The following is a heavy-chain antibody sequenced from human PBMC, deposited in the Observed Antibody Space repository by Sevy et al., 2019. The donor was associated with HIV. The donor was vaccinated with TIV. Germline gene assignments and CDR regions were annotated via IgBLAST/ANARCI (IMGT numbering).Heavy chain of an antibody. D-gene: IGHD2-15*01. V-gene: IGHV3-30-3*01. Sequence: GGSLRLSCAASGFTFSSYAMHWVRQAPGKGLEWVAVISYDGSNKYYADSVKGRFTISRDNSKNTLYLKMNSLRAEDTAVYYCARDEGRCSGGSCYSGVQLWFFSSPVDYWGQGTLVTVSS. CDR2: ISYDGSNK. CDR1: GFTFSSYA. J-gene: IGHJ4*02. CDR3: ARDEGRCSGGSCYSGVQLWFFSSPVDY.